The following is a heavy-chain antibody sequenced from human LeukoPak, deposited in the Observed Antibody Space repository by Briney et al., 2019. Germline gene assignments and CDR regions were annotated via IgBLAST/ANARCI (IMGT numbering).Heavy chain of an antibody. CDR1: GYTFTSYY. D-gene: IGHD4-17*01. CDR2: ISAYNGNT. V-gene: IGHV1-18*04. CDR3: ARDRGALAVTTKLAFDI. J-gene: IGHJ3*02. Sequence: GASVKVSCKASGYTFTSYYMHWVRQAPGQGLEWMGWISAYNGNTNYAQKLQGRVTMTTDTSTSTAYMELRSLRSDDTAVYYCARDRGALAVTTKLAFDIWGQGTMVTVSS.